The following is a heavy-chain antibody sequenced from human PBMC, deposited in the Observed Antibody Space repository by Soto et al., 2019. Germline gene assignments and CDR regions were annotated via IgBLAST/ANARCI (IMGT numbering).Heavy chain of an antibody. V-gene: IGHV3-23*01. CDR3: AKDRLGGNFDY. Sequence: VGFLRLCCAASGFTFNNHAINWVRQAPGKGLEWVATISGTGGSTYYADSVKGRFTISRDNSKNTLYLQMNSLRVEDTAVYYCAKDRLGGNFDYWGQGTQVTVSS. J-gene: IGHJ4*02. CDR2: ISGTGGST. CDR1: GFTFNNHA.